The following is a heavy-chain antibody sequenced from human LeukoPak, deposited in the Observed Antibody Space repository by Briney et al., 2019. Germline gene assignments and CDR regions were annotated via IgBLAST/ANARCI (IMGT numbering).Heavy chain of an antibody. J-gene: IGHJ6*02. CDR3: ARVRGLRWGTAAAGNGPYYYGMDV. D-gene: IGHD6-13*01. V-gene: IGHV4-34*01. CDR2: INHSGST. CDR1: GGSFSGYY. Sequence: SETLSLTCAVYGGSFSGYYWSWIRQPPGKGLEWIGEINHSGSTNYNPSLKSRVTISVDTSKNQFSLKLSSVTAADTAVYYCARVRGLRWGTAAAGNGPYYYGMDVWGQGTTVTVSS.